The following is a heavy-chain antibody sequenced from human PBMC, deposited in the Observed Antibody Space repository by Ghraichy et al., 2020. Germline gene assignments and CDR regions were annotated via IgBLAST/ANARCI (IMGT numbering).Heavy chain of an antibody. CDR3: ARDARFLDASYNYGLDV. Sequence: ASVKVSCKASGYIFTGYYMHWVRQAPGQGLEWMGWINLNSGGTYFAQKFQGWVTMTRDTSLSTAYLELNRLKSDDTAVYYCARDARFLDASYNYGLDVWGQGTTVTGSS. CDR2: INLNSGGT. CDR1: GYIFTGYY. J-gene: IGHJ6*02. V-gene: IGHV1-2*04. D-gene: IGHD3/OR15-3a*01.